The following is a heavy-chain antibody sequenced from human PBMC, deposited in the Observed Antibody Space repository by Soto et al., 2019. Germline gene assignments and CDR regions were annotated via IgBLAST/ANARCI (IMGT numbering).Heavy chain of an antibody. CDR3: VLWAGDY. J-gene: IGHJ4*02. CDR2: IYYSGST. V-gene: IGHV4-59*08. Sequence: TSETLSLTCTVSGSISGYYWSWIRQPPGKGLEWIGYIYYSGSTNYNPSLKSRVTISVDTSKNQLSLKVNSVTAADTAVYYRVLWAGDYWGQGTLVTVSS. D-gene: IGHD2-2*01. CDR1: GSISGYY.